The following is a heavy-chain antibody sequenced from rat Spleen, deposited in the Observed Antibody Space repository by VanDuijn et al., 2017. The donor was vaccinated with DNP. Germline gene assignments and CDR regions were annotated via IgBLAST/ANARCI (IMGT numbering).Heavy chain of an antibody. J-gene: IGHJ4*01. D-gene: IGHD5-1*01. Sequence: EVQLVESGGGLVQPERSLKLSCAASGFTFSDYNMAWVRQALKKGLEWVATISYDGGTTYYRDSVKGRFTISRDNAKSTLYLQMDSLRSEDTATYYCARVQLGYYALDAWGQGVTVTVSS. CDR3: ARVQLGYYALDA. CDR2: ISYDGGTT. V-gene: IGHV5-7*01. CDR1: GFTFSDYN.